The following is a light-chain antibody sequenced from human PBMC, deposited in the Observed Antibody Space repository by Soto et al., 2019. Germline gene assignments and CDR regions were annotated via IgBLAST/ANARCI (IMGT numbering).Light chain of an antibody. V-gene: IGLV2-23*01. CDR3: CSYAGSSTWV. J-gene: IGLJ1*01. Sequence: QSVLTQPASVSGSPGQSITISCTGTSSDVGSYNLVSWYQQHPGKAPKLMIYEGSKRPSGVSNRFSGSKSGNTASLTISGLQAEDEADYYCCSYAGSSTWVSGTGTKLTVL. CDR1: SSDVGSYNL. CDR2: EGS.